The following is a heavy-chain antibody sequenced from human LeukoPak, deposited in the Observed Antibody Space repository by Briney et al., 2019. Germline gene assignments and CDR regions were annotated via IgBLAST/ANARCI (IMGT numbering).Heavy chain of an antibody. J-gene: IGHJ4*02. CDR1: GGSFSGYY. CDR2: IHHSGST. CDR3: AREGDSSAYYDY. V-gene: IGHV4-34*01. D-gene: IGHD3-22*01. Sequence: PSETLSLTCAVYGGSFSGYYWSWIRQPPGKGLEWIGEIHHSGSTNYNPSLKSRVTISVDTSKNQFSLKLSSVTAADTAVYYCAREGDSSAYYDYWGQGTLVTVSS.